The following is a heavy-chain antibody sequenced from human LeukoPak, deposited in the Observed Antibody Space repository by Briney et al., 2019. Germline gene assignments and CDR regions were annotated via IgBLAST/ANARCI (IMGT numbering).Heavy chain of an antibody. CDR1: GFTFDDYA. CDR3: AKDIAYYYDSSGYSANFGY. D-gene: IGHD3-22*01. J-gene: IGHJ4*02. Sequence: GGSLRLSCAASGFTFDDYAMHWVRQAPGKGLEWVSGISWNSGSIGYADSVKGRFTISRDNAKNSLYLQMNSLRAEDTALYYCAKDIAYYYDSSGYSANFGYWGQGTLVTVSS. V-gene: IGHV3-9*01. CDR2: ISWNSGSI.